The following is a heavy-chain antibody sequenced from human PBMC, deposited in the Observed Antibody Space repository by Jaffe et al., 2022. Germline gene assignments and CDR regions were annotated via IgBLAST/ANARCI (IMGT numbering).Heavy chain of an antibody. J-gene: IGHJ4*02. CDR1: GYSISSGYY. CDR2: AFHSGST. Sequence: QVQLQESGPGLVKPSETLSLTCAVSGYSISSGYYWGWIRQPPGKGLEWIGSAFHSGSTYYNPSLKSRVTISVDTSKNQFSLKLSSVSAADTAVYYCARRGCSGASCSFDYWGQGTLVTVSS. D-gene: IGHD2-15*01. V-gene: IGHV4-38-2*01. CDR3: ARRGCSGASCSFDY.